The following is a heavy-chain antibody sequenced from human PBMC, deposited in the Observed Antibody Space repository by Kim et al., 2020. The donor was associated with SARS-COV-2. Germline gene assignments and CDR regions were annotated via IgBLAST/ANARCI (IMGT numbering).Heavy chain of an antibody. V-gene: IGHV3-23*01. CDR3: AWIAAAGPFDY. J-gene: IGHJ4*02. CDR2: T. D-gene: IGHD6-13*01. Sequence: TYNADSVKGRFTIARDNTKHTLYLQMKSLRAGDKAVYYGAWIAAAGPFDYWGQGTLVTVSS.